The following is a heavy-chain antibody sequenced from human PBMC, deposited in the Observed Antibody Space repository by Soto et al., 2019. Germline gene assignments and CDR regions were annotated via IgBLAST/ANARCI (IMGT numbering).Heavy chain of an antibody. V-gene: IGHV2-5*02. CDR1: GFSLSTSGVG. Sequence: QITLKESGPTLVKPTQTLTLTCTFSGFSLSTSGVGVRWIRHPPGKALEWLALIYWDDDKRYSPSLKSRLTITKDTAKIQVVLTMTNMDPVDTATYYCAHSLLLWFGELTFDPWGQGTLVTVSS. J-gene: IGHJ5*02. D-gene: IGHD3-10*01. CDR2: IYWDDDK. CDR3: AHSLLLWFGELTFDP.